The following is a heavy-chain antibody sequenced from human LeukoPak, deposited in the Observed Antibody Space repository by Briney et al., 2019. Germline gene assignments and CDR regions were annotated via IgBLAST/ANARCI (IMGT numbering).Heavy chain of an antibody. CDR3: ARAHYDILTGYYYYYGMDV. V-gene: IGHV1-2*02. Sequence: ASVKVSCKASGYTFTGYYMHWVRQAPGQGLGWMGWINPNSGGTNYAQKFQGRVTMTRDTSISTAYMELSRLRSDDTAVYYCARAHYDILTGYYYYYGMDVWGQGTTVTVSS. J-gene: IGHJ6*02. CDR2: INPNSGGT. D-gene: IGHD3-9*01. CDR1: GYTFTGYY.